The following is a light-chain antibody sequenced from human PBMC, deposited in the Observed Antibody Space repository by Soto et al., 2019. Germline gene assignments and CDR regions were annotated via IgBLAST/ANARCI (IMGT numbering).Light chain of an antibody. CDR1: SNDVGGYNY. J-gene: IGLJ1*01. CDR3: CSYRNSSTYV. V-gene: IGLV2-14*01. Sequence: QSALTQPASVSGSPGQSITISCTGTSNDVGGYNYVSWYQQHPGKAPKVMIYEVSNRPSGVSNRFSGSKSVNTASLTISGLQGDDEADYYCCSYRNSSTYVFGTGTKVTDL. CDR2: EVS.